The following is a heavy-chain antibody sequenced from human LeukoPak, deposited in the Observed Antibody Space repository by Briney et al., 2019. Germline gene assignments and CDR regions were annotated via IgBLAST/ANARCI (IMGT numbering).Heavy chain of an antibody. D-gene: IGHD6-6*01. CDR2: ISYDGSNK. CDR3: ARDKALRQLVLYGMDV. J-gene: IGHJ6*02. V-gene: IGHV3-30*04. Sequence: PGGSLRLSCAASGFTFSSYAMHWVRQAPGKGLEWVAVISYDGSNKYYADSVKGRFTISRDNSKNTLYLQMNSLRAEDTAVYYCARDKALRQLVLYGMDVWGQGTTVTVSS. CDR1: GFTFSSYA.